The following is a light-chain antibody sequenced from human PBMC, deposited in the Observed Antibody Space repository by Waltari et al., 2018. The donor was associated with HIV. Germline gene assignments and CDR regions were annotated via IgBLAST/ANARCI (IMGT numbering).Light chain of an antibody. Sequence: DLQLTQSPSYVSASVGDRITITCRASRGISDGLAWYQQQPGIAPNLLVYSTSRLQNGVPSRFGGSGSGTLFTLAINGLFADDFGTYYCQEADDFPHIFGAGTRVDIK. CDR3: QEADDFPHI. V-gene: IGKV1-12*01. CDR2: STS. J-gene: IGKJ3*01. CDR1: RGISDG.